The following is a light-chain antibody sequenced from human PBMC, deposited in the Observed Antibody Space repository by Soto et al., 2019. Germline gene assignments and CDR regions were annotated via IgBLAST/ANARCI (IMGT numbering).Light chain of an antibody. CDR3: QVYGPSPPIT. V-gene: IGKV3-20*01. Sequence: EIVLTQSPGTLSLSPGERATLSCRASQSVIGRQLAWYQHKPGQAPRLLIYGVSTRATRIPDRFTGSGSGTDFTLTISRLEPEDFAVFYCQVYGPSPPITFGQGTRLEIK. CDR2: GVS. CDR1: QSVIGRQ. J-gene: IGKJ5*01.